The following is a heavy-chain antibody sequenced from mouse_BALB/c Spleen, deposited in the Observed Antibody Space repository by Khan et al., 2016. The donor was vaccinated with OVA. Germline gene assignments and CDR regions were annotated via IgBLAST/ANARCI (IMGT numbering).Heavy chain of an antibody. Sequence: EVELVESGPGLVKPSQSLSLTCTVTGYSITSDYAWNWIRQFPGNKLEWMGYISYSGSTNYNPSLKSRISITRDTSKNQFFLQLNSVTTEDTATYYCARDGFRYNYVMDYWGQGTSVTVSS. CDR3: ARDGFRYNYVMDY. J-gene: IGHJ4*01. V-gene: IGHV3-2*02. CDR2: ISYSGST. CDR1: GYSITSDYA. D-gene: IGHD2-3*01.